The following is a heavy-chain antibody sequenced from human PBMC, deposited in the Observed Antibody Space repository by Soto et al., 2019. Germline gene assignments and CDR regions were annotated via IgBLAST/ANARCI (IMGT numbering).Heavy chain of an antibody. V-gene: IGHV3-30*18. CDR2: ISYDGSNK. CDR1: GFTFSSYG. CDR3: AKEWVYDSSGWSFDY. Sequence: QVQLVESGGGMVQPGRSLRLSCAASGFTFSSYGMHWVRQAPDKGLEWVAVISYDGSNKYYADSVKGRFTISRDNSKNALYLQMNSLRAEDTAVYYCAKEWVYDSSGWSFDYWGQGTLVTASS. D-gene: IGHD3-22*01. J-gene: IGHJ4*02.